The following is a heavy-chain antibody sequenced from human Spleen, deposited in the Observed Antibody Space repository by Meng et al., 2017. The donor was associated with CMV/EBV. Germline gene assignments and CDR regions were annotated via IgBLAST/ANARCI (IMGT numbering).Heavy chain of an antibody. D-gene: IGHD4-23*01. J-gene: IGHJ5*02. Sequence: SGSPFATPCLHWLRQAPGQGLEWLGCINPNGGGTNYPQSFQGRVTMTRDTSISTAYLELSRLRSDDTAVYYCARLSNYGGYYWFDPWGQGTLVTVSS. CDR1: GSPFATPC. CDR3: ARLSNYGGYYWFDP. V-gene: IGHV1-2*02. CDR2: INPNGGGT.